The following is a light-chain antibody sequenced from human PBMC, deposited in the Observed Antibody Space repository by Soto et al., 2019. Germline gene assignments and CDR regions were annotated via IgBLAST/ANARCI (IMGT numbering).Light chain of an antibody. CDR3: GTWDSSLSSVV. J-gene: IGLJ2*01. CDR1: SSDIGNYDF. Sequence: QSALTQPASVSGSPGQSITISCTGTSSDIGNYDFVSWYQQVPGTAPKAMIYEVSSRPSGVSNRFSGSKSGNTASLTISGLQAEDEAYYYCGTWDSSLSSVVFGGGTKLTVL. CDR2: EVS. V-gene: IGLV2-14*01.